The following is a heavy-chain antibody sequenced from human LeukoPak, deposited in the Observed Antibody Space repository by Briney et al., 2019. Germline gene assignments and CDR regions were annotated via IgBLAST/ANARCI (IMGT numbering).Heavy chain of an antibody. CDR3: ARVGKTTVTTYFDY. J-gene: IGHJ4*02. Sequence: PGGSLRLSCAASGFTFSSNAIHWVRQAPGQGLEWVAFISYDGSNKYYTDSVKGRFTISRDNSKNTLYLQMDSLRSEDTAVYYCARVGKTTVTTYFDYWGQGTLVTVSS. D-gene: IGHD4-17*01. CDR2: ISYDGSNK. CDR1: GFTFSSNA. V-gene: IGHV3-30*04.